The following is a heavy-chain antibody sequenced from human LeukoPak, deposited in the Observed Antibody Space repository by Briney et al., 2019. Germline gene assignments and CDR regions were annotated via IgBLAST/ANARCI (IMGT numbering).Heavy chain of an antibody. J-gene: IGHJ5*02. V-gene: IGHV1-69*13. CDR3: ARGAEWFDP. D-gene: IGHD3-16*01. CDR1: GYTFTSYY. Sequence: SVKVSCKASGYTFTSYYMHWVRQAPGQGLEWMGGIIPIFGTANYAQKFQGRVTITADESTSTAYMELSSLRSEDTAVYYCARGAEWFDPWGQGTLVTVSS. CDR2: IIPIFGTA.